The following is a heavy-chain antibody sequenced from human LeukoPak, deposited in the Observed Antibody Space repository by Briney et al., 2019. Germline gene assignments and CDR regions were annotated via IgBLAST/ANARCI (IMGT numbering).Heavy chain of an antibody. V-gene: IGHV3-43*01. CDR1: GNYW. D-gene: IGHD3-22*01. CDR3: AKDGGGYYDSSGYDY. CDR2: ISWDGGST. J-gene: IGHJ4*02. Sequence: GGSLRLSCAASGNYWMHWVRQAPGKGLEWVSLISWDGGSTYYADSVKGRFTISRDNSKNSLYLQMNSLRTEDTALYYCAKDGGGYYDSSGYDYWGQGTLVTVSS.